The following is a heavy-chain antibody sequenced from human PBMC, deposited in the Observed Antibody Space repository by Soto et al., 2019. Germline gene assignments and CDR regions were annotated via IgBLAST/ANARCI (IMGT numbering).Heavy chain of an antibody. V-gene: IGHV3-13*04. Sequence: PGGSLRLSCAASGFTFSSYDMHWVRQPTGKGLECVSPIGTAGDTSYPGSVKGRFTISRENAKNSLYLQMNSLRAGDTAVYHCASGRHNPLYYFDYWGQGTLVTVSS. CDR1: GFTFSSYD. CDR3: ASGRHNPLYYFDY. J-gene: IGHJ4*02. CDR2: IGTAGDT.